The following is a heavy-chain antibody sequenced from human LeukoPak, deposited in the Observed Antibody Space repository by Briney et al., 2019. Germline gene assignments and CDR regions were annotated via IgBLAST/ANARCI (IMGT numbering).Heavy chain of an antibody. Sequence: PSETLSLTCAVSGGSISSSNWWSWVRQPPGKGLEWIGEIYHSGSTNYNPSLKSRVTISEDKSKNQFSLKLSSVTAADTAVYYCASRTVVTPRYNWFDPWGQGTLVTVSS. V-gene: IGHV4-4*02. CDR1: GGSISSSNW. J-gene: IGHJ5*02. CDR3: ASRTVVTPRYNWFDP. D-gene: IGHD4-23*01. CDR2: IYHSGST.